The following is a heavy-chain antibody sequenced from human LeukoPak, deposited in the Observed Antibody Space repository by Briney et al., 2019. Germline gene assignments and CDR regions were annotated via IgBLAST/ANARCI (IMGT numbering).Heavy chain of an antibody. J-gene: IGHJ4*02. CDR1: GFAFNTYS. D-gene: IGHD5-18*01. CDR3: ARDSGIQLWFPGY. CDR2: IDSSGGYM. V-gene: IGHV3-21*06. Sequence: SGGSLRLSCEASGFAFNTYSMNWARQAPGKGLEWVSSIDSSGGYMFYADSVKGRFIISRDNAKDSLYLQMNSLRAEDTAVYYCARDSGIQLWFPGYWGQGTLVTVSS.